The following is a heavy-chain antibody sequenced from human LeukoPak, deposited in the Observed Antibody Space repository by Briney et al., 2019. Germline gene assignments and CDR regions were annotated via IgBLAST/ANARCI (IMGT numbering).Heavy chain of an antibody. J-gene: IGHJ4*02. V-gene: IGHV3-66*01. D-gene: IGHD5-24*01. CDR1: GFTVSNNY. CDR2: IYRVGST. Sequence: GGSLRLSCAACGFTVSNNYMSWVRQGPGKGLEWVSVIYRVGSTYYADSVKGRFTISRDNSKNTLYLQMNSLRAEDTAMYYCARGDGYNFFDCWGQGVLVTVCS. CDR3: ARGDGYNFFDC.